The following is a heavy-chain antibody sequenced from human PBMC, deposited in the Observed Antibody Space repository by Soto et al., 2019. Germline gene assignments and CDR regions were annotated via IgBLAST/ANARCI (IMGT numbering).Heavy chain of an antibody. J-gene: IGHJ4*02. V-gene: IGHV3-64D*06. CDR3: VKVSGYCAGGSCFSYFDY. Sequence: PGGSLRLSCSGSGFTFSHHSLYWVRKAPGKGLRYVSTISGNGWNTHYAASVRGRFTISRDNSKNTVFLQMSGLGVADSAVYYCVKVSGYCAGGSCFSYFDYWGQGALVTVSS. CDR1: GFTFSHHS. CDR2: ISGNGWNT. D-gene: IGHD2-15*01.